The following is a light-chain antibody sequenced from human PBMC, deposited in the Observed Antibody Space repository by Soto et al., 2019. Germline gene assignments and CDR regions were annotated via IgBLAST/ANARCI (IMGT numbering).Light chain of an antibody. CDR3: QHYNSYSET. V-gene: IGKV1-5*01. J-gene: IGKJ1*01. Sequence: DIQMTQSPSTLSASVGDRVTITCRASQSISSWLAWYQQKPGKAPKLLIYDASSLESGVPSSFRGSGSGTEFTLPISSLQPDDFATYYCQHYNSYSETFGQGTKVDIK. CDR2: DAS. CDR1: QSISSW.